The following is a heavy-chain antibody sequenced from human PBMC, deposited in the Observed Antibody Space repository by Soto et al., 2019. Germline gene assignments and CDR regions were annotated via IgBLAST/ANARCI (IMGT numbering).Heavy chain of an antibody. Sequence: SETLSLTCNISGGSPSYYYWTWIRQPPGKGLEWIGNIDNSGPTNYNPSLKSRDIISVDTSNNQLSLKLSSVTAADTAVYYCARDDSQDYVGNFGYWGHGTLVTVSS. V-gene: IGHV4-59*12. D-gene: IGHD4-17*01. CDR3: ARDDSQDYVGNFGY. J-gene: IGHJ4*01. CDR1: GGSPSYYY. CDR2: IDNSGPT.